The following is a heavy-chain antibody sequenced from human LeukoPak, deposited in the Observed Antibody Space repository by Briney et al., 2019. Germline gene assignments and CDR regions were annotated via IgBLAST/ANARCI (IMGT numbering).Heavy chain of an antibody. CDR1: GFTFSNAW. CDR2: ISSSSNYI. J-gene: IGHJ4*02. Sequence: GGSLRLSCAASGFTFSNAWMSWVRQAPGKGLEWVSSISSSSNYIYYADSVKGRFTISRDNAKNSLYLQMNSLRAEDTAVYYCARVPGDYWGQGTLVTVSS. CDR3: ARVPGDY. D-gene: IGHD3-10*01. V-gene: IGHV3-21*01.